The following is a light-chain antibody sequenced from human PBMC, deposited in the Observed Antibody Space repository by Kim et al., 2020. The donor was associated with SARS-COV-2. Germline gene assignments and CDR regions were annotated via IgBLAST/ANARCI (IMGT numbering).Light chain of an antibody. Sequence: QRVTITCSGSSSNIGSNTVNWYQQLPGTAHTLLIYSNNQRPSGVPDRFSGSRSGTSASLAISGLQSEDEADYYCAAWDDSLNASYVFGTGTKVTVL. CDR2: SNN. V-gene: IGLV1-44*01. J-gene: IGLJ1*01. CDR1: SSNIGSNT. CDR3: AAWDDSLNASYV.